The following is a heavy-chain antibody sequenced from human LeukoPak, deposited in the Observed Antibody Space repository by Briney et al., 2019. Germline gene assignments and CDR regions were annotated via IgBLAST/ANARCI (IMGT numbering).Heavy chain of an antibody. CDR1: GGSVSSGSYY. J-gene: IGHJ4*02. D-gene: IGHD5-12*01. Sequence: SETLSLTCTVSGGSVSSGSYYWSWIRQPPGKGLEWIGYIYYSGSTNYNPSLKSRVTISVDTSKNQFSLKLSSVTAADTAVYYCARVRGGGGYVGYWGQGTLVTVSS. CDR2: IYYSGST. V-gene: IGHV4-61*01. CDR3: ARVRGGGGYVGY.